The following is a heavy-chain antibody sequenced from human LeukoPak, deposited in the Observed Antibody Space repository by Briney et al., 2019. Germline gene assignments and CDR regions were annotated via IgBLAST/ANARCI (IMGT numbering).Heavy chain of an antibody. CDR2: IYYTGST. J-gene: IGHJ5*02. CDR3: AKFATVTNPNWLDP. Sequence: SETLSLTCTVSGGSISGYFWSWIRQPPGKGLEFIGYIYYTGSTDYSPSLRSRVAMSVDTSKNQFFLKLSSVTAADTAVYYCAKFATVTNPNWLDPWGQGILVTVSS. D-gene: IGHD4-11*01. CDR1: GGSISGYF. V-gene: IGHV4-59*01.